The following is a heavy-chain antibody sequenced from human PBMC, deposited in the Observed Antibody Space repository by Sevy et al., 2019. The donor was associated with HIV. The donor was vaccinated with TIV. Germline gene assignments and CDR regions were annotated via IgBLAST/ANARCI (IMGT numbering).Heavy chain of an antibody. D-gene: IGHD3-16*02. CDR1: GFTFSSYA. CDR3: ANDNYVWGSYRLDWFDP. Sequence: GGSLRLSCAASGFTFSSYAMSWVRQAPGKGLEWVSAISGSGGSTYYADSVKGRFTISRDNSKNTLYLQMNSLRAEDTAVYYCANDNYVWGSYRLDWFDPWGQGTLVTVSS. J-gene: IGHJ5*02. CDR2: ISGSGGST. V-gene: IGHV3-23*01.